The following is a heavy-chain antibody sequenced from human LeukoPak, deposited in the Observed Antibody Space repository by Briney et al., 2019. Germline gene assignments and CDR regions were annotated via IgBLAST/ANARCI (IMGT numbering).Heavy chain of an antibody. D-gene: IGHD3-10*01. Sequence: GASVKVSCKASGYRFSDYYMFWIRQAPGQGLERVGWINPKTGVTSYAQKFQGRVTVTTDTSISTLYMELHSLTSDDTALYYCARDHISGKDDRNFDYWGQGTLVTVSS. CDR3: ARDHISGKDDRNFDY. J-gene: IGHJ4*02. V-gene: IGHV1-2*02. CDR2: INPKTGVT. CDR1: GYRFSDYY.